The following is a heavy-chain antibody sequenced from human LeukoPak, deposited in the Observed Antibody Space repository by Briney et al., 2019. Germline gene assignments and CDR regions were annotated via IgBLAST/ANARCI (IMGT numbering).Heavy chain of an antibody. Sequence: ASVKVSCKASGYTFTGYYMHWVRQAPGQRLEWMGRINPNSGGTNYAQKFQGRVTMTRDTSISTAYMELSRLRSDDTAVYYCARPYGSGSYYSDYWGQGTLVTVSS. CDR3: ARPYGSGSYYSDY. V-gene: IGHV1-2*06. CDR1: GYTFTGYY. CDR2: INPNSGGT. D-gene: IGHD3-10*01. J-gene: IGHJ4*02.